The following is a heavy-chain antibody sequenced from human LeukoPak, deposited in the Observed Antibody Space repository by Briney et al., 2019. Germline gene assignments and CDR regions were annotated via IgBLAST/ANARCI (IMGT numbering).Heavy chain of an antibody. CDR1: GYSFTNYG. D-gene: IGHD3-22*01. CDR3: ARDCDRSGYYCY. CDR2: ISAYNGNP. J-gene: IGHJ4*02. V-gene: IGHV1-18*01. Sequence: ASVKVSCKASGYSFTNYGISWVRQAPGQGLEWMGWISAYNGNPNYAQKLQGRVTMTTDTSTSTAYMELRSLRPDDTAVYYCARDCDRSGYYCYWGQGTLVTVSS.